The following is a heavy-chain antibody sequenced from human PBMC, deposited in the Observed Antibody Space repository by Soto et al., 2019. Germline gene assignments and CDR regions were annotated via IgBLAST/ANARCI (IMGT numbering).Heavy chain of an antibody. CDR2: IYYSGST. V-gene: IGHV4-30-4*01. D-gene: IGHD3-10*01. CDR1: GGSISSGDYY. CDR3: ARVGWFGATTVDG. Sequence: VQLQESGPGLVKPSQTLSLTCTVSGGSISSGDYYWRWIRQPPGKGLEWIGYIYYSGSTYYNPSLKSRVTISVVTSKNQCSLKLSSVTSADTAVYYCARVGWFGATTVDGWGQGTLVTVSS. J-gene: IGHJ4*02.